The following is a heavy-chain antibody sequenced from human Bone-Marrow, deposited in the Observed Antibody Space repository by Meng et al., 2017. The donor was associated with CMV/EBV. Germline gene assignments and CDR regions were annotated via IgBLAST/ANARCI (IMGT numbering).Heavy chain of an antibody. D-gene: IGHD4-11*01. V-gene: IGHV1-18*01. J-gene: IGHJ6*02. CDR3: ARSRRLQGLGYYYYGMDV. Sequence: ASVKVSCKASGYTFTSYGISWVRQAPGQGLEWMGWISAYNGNTNYAQKLQGRVTMTTDTSTSTAYMELRSLRSDDPAVYYCARSRRLQGLGYYYYGMDVWGQGTTVTVPS. CDR2: ISAYNGNT. CDR1: GYTFTSYG.